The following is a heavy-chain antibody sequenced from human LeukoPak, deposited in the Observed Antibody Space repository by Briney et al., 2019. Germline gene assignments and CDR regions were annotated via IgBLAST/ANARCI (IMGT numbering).Heavy chain of an antibody. Sequence: GGSPRLSCAASGFTFNNYAMNWVRQAPGKGLGWVSTISGSGGRTYYADSVKGRFTISRDNSKNTLYVQMNSLRAEDTAVYYCAKGIYGDSSSWHYWGQGTLVIVSS. J-gene: IGHJ4*02. CDR3: AKGIYGDSSSWHY. D-gene: IGHD6-13*01. CDR1: GFTFNNYA. CDR2: ISGSGGRT. V-gene: IGHV3-23*01.